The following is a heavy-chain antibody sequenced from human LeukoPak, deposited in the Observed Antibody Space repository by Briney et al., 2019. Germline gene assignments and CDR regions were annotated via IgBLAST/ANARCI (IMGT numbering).Heavy chain of an antibody. CDR3: ARLLRWSEDGFDV. V-gene: IGHV4-4*09. J-gene: IGHJ3*01. Sequence: SETLSLACTVSGGSVSPYFWSWIRQSPGKGLECIGYIHASGRTKYNPSLESRVSISIDTSKNHFSLTLRSVTAADTAVYYCARLLRWSEDGFDVWGQGTVVAISS. D-gene: IGHD2-15*01. CDR1: GGSVSPYF. CDR2: IHASGRT.